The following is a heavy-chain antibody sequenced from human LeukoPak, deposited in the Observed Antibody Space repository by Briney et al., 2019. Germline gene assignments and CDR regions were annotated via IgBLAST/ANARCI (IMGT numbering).Heavy chain of an antibody. CDR3: AKKTGSGYYYVEVDY. Sequence: AGGSLRLSCAASGFTFSSYAMSWVRQAPGKGLEWVAVIWYDGSNKYYADSVKGRFTISRDNSKNTLYLQMNSLRAEDTAVYYCAKKTGSGYYYVEVDYWGQGTLVTVSS. CDR2: IWYDGSNK. V-gene: IGHV3-33*08. J-gene: IGHJ4*02. D-gene: IGHD3-22*01. CDR1: GFTFSSYA.